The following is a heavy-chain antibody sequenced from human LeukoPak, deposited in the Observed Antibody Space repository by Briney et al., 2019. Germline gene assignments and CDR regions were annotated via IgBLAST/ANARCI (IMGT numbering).Heavy chain of an antibody. CDR3: TRPGASGSLPFDY. CDR1: GFTFSSYG. V-gene: IGHV3-73*01. J-gene: IGHJ4*02. CDR2: IRSKANSYAT. Sequence: GGSLRLSCAASGFTFSSYGVSWVRQASGKGLEWVGRIRSKANSYATAYAASVKGRFTISRDDSKNTAYLQMNSLKTEDTAVYYCTRPGASGSLPFDYWGQGTLVTVSS. D-gene: IGHD1-26*01.